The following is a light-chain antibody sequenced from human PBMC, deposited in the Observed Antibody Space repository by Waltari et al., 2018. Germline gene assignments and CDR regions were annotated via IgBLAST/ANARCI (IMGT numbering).Light chain of an antibody. CDR3: SSYTTSSAPGV. Sequence: QSALTQPASVSGSPGQSITISCSGTDSDVGAYDFVSWYEQPPGKAPHLIIYEVRNRPSGIPNRFSAAKSVNTAALTSSGLQAEEEADYYCSSYTTSSAPGVFGTGTRVTDL. V-gene: IGLV2-14*01. J-gene: IGLJ1*01. CDR2: EVR. CDR1: DSDVGAYDF.